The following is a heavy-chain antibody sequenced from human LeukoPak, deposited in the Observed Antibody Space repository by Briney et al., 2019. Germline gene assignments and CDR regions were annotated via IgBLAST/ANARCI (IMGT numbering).Heavy chain of an antibody. D-gene: IGHD1-26*01. CDR3: ASGSYYGDAFDI. V-gene: IGHV1-18*01. J-gene: IGHJ3*02. CDR1: GYTFTSYD. CDR2: ISAYNGNT. Sequence: GASVKVSCKASGYTFTSYDINWVRQATGQGLEWMGWISAYNGNTNYAQKLQGRVTMTTDTSTSTAYMELSSLRSEDTAVYYCASGSYYGDAFDIWGQGTMVTVSS.